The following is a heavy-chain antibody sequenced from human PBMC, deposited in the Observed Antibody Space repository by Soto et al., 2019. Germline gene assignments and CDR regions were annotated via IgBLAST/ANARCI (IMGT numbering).Heavy chain of an antibody. J-gene: IGHJ6*02. CDR3: ARSQGSSTSLEIYYYYYYGMDV. D-gene: IGHD2-2*01. V-gene: IGHV1-69*01. Sequence: QVQLVQSGAEVKKPGSSAQVSCKASGGTFSSYAISWVRQAPGQGLEWMGGIIPISDTTNYAQKFQGRVTITADESTSTAYMELSSLRSEDTAVYYCARSQGSSTSLEIYYYYYYGMDVWGQGTTVTVSS. CDR1: GGTFSSYA. CDR2: IIPISDTT.